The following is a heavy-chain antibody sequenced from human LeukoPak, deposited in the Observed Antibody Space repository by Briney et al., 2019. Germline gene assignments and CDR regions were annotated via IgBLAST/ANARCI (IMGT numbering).Heavy chain of an antibody. CDR1: GGSISGGGYS. V-gene: IGHV4-30-2*01. CDR3: ASYSSRKYNDAFDI. D-gene: IGHD6-19*01. Sequence: SETLSLTCAVSGGSISGGGYSWNWIRQPPGKGLEWIGHIYHSGTTYYNPSLKSRVTISADRSQNQVSLRLTSVTAADTAVYYCASYSSRKYNDAFDIWGQGTRVTVSS. J-gene: IGHJ3*02. CDR2: IYHSGTT.